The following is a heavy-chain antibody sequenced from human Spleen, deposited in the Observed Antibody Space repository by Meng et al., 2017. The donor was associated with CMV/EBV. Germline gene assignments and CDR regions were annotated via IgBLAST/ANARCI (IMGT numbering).Heavy chain of an antibody. Sequence: QVQLPESGPGLVTPSQTLSLTFTVSGGSSSSGSYYWSWIRQPAGKGLEWIGRIYTSGSTNYNPSLKSRVTMSVDTSKNQFSLKLSSVTAADTAVYYCARDRGWLQLLWYFDLWGRGTLVTVSS. J-gene: IGHJ2*01. CDR2: IYTSGST. V-gene: IGHV4-61*02. CDR1: GGSSSSGSYY. D-gene: IGHD5-24*01. CDR3: ARDRGWLQLLWYFDL.